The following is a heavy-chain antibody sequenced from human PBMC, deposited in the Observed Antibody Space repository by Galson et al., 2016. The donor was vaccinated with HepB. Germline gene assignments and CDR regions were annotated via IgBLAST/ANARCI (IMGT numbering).Heavy chain of an antibody. CDR3: ARDGNPGGYFDY. J-gene: IGHJ4*02. CDR2: IWYDGSNK. V-gene: IGHV3-33*01. CDR1: GFTFSSYA. Sequence: SLRLSCAASGFTFSSYAMHWVRQAPGKGLEWVALIWYDGSNKYYADSVKGRFTISRDDSKNTLYLQMNGLRAEDTAVYYCARDGNPGGYFDYWGQGTLVTVSS. D-gene: IGHD1-1*01.